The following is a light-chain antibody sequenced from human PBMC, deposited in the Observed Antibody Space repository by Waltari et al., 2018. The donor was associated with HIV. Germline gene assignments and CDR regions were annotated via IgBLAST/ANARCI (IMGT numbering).Light chain of an antibody. V-gene: IGLV2-23*02. Sequence: QSALTQPASVSGSHGQSITISCPDTSRDVGNYNLVSWYQQYTGKAPKLLIYEVTKRPSGVSSRFSGSKSGNTASLTISDLQSEDEANYYCCSYGSSATFVVFGGGTRVTV. CDR2: EVT. CDR3: CSYGSSATFVV. CDR1: SRDVGNYNL. J-gene: IGLJ2*01.